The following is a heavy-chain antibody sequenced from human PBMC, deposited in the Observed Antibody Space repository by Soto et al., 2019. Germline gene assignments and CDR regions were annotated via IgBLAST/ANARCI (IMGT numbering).Heavy chain of an antibody. D-gene: IGHD1-1*01. Sequence: SETLSLTCTVSGGSISSYYWSWIRQPPGKGLEWIGYIYYSGSTNYNPSLKSRVTISVDTSKNQFSLKLSSVTAADTAVYYCARVPQNWNWFDPWGQGTLVPASS. CDR1: GGSISSYY. V-gene: IGHV4-59*01. J-gene: IGHJ5*02. CDR3: ARVPQNWNWFDP. CDR2: IYYSGST.